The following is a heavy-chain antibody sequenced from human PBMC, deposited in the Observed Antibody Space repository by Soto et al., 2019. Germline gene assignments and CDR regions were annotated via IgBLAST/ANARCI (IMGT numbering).Heavy chain of an antibody. CDR2: MNPNSVNT. CDR1: GYTLNNYE. CDR3: VRRQGILFLPPRGMDV. Sequence: QVQLVQSGAEVKKPGASVKVSCKTSGYTLNNYEIHWVRQAPGQGLQWMGRMNPNSVNTDYAQKFQDRMSLTWNTSISTAFMGLSGLRPDDTALYFCVRRQGILFLPPRGMDVWGQGTTVIVSS. J-gene: IGHJ6*02. V-gene: IGHV1-8*01. D-gene: IGHD6-13*01.